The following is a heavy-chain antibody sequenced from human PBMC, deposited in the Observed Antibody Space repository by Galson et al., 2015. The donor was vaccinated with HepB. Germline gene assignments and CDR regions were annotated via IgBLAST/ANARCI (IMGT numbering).Heavy chain of an antibody. Sequence: SVKVSCKASGGTFSSYAISWVRQAPGQGLEWMGGIIPIFGTANYAQKFQGRVTITADESTSTAYMELSSLRSEDTAVYYCARDRGGDSSGTDAFDIWGQGTMVTVSS. CDR3: ARDRGGDSSGTDAFDI. CDR2: IIPIFGTA. D-gene: IGHD3-22*01. CDR1: GGTFSSYA. J-gene: IGHJ3*02. V-gene: IGHV1-69*13.